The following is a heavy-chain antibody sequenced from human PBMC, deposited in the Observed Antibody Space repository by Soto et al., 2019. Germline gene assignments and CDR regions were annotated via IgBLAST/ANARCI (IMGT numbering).Heavy chain of an antibody. J-gene: IGHJ6*03. D-gene: IGHD7-27*01. V-gene: IGHV3-48*01. Sequence: EVQLVESGGGLVQPGGPLRLSCATSGFILSDCAMNWVRQAPGTGLEWVSYISSSSSVIDYADSVKGRFTVSRDNARNSLYLQMNSLRAEDTAVYYCARDLSWGSNWYYYMDVWGKGTTVTVSS. CDR1: GFILSDCA. CDR3: ARDLSWGSNWYYYMDV. CDR2: ISSSSSVI.